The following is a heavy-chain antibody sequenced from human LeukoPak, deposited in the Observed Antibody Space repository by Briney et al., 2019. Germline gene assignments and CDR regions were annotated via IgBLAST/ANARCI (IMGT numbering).Heavy chain of an antibody. V-gene: IGHV3-11*01. Sequence: GGSLRLSCAAYGFTFSDYYMSWIRQAPGKGLEWVSYISSSGSTIYYADSVKGRFTISRDNAKNSLYLQMNSLRAEDTAVYYCARGRSSGRKNYFDYWGQGTLVTVSS. CDR3: ARGRSSGRKNYFDY. J-gene: IGHJ4*02. CDR1: GFTFSDYY. D-gene: IGHD6-19*01. CDR2: ISSSGSTI.